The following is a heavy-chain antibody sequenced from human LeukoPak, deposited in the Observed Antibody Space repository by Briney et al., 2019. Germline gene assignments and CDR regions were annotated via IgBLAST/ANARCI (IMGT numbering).Heavy chain of an antibody. D-gene: IGHD3-10*01. CDR1: GGSISSGSYY. J-gene: IGHJ4*02. Sequence: SSETLSLTCTVSGGSISSGSYYWGWIRQPPGKGLEWIGSIYYSGSTYYNPSLKSRVTISVDTSKNQFSLKLSSVTAADTAVYYCARRARGGYLDYWGQGTLVTVSS. V-gene: IGHV4-39*01. CDR3: ARRARGGYLDY. CDR2: IYYSGST.